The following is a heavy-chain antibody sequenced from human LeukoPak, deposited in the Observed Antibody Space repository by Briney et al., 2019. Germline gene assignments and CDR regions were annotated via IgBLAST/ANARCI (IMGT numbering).Heavy chain of an antibody. V-gene: IGHV4-4*07. Sequence: PSETLSLTCALPGGSISSYYWSWIRQPAGKGLEWIGRFYTSGSTTYNPPLKSRVTMSVDTSKNQFSLKLNSVTAADTAVYYCARAYCSGGSCYSGFDYWGQGTLVSVSS. CDR2: FYTSGST. J-gene: IGHJ4*02. D-gene: IGHD2-15*01. CDR3: ARAYCSGGSCYSGFDY. CDR1: GGSISSYY.